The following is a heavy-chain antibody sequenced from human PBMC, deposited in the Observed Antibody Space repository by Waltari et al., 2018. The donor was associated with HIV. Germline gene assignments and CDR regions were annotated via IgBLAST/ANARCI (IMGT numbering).Heavy chain of an antibody. J-gene: IGHJ4*02. CDR1: GGSISSYY. D-gene: IGHD1-26*01. V-gene: IGHV4-59*01. CDR2: IYYSGST. Sequence: QVQLQESGPGLVKPSETLSLTCTVSGGSISSYYWSWIRQPPGKGLEWIGYIYYSGSTNDNPPLKSRVTISVDTSKNQFSLKLSSVTAADTAVYYCARSGSYRGYFDYWGQGTLVTVSS. CDR3: ARSGSYRGYFDY.